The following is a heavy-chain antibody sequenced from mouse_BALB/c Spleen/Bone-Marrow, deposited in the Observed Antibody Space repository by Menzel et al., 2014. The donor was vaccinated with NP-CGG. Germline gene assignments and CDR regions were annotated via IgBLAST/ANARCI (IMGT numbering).Heavy chain of an antibody. CDR2: INPSSGYT. V-gene: IGHV1-4*01. CDR1: GYTFTTYT. D-gene: IGHD2-3*01. Sequence: QVQLQQSGAELARPGASVKMSCRASGYTFTTYTIHWVRQRPGQGLEWIGYINPSSGYTNYIQKFKDKATLTADKSSSTAYMQLSSLTSEDSAVYYCARRDDGYVFFGYWGQGTTLTVSS. J-gene: IGHJ2*01. CDR3: ARRDDGYVFFGY.